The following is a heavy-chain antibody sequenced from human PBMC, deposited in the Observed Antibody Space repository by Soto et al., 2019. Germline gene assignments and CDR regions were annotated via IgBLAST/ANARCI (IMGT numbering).Heavy chain of an antibody. CDR1: GFTFSSYG. CDR3: AKEGGYHGSGRYSVGENYYGMDV. V-gene: IGHV3-30*18. J-gene: IGHJ6*02. Sequence: QVQLVESGGGVVQPGRSLRLSCAASGFTFSSYGMHWVRQAPGKGLEWVAVISYDGSNKYYADSVKGRFTISRDNSKNSLYLKMTCLVAEDTAGYYCAKEGGYHGSGRYSVGENYYGMDVWGQGTTVTVSS. CDR2: ISYDGSNK. D-gene: IGHD3-10*01.